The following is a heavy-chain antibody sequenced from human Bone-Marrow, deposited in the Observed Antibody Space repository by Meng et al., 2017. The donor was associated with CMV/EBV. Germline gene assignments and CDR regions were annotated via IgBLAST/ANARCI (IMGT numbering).Heavy chain of an antibody. CDR2: ISNSGTYT. D-gene: IGHD2-8*02. V-gene: IGHV3-11*06. CDR1: GFTFSDYY. Sequence: SGFTFSDYYMRRIRQDPGMGLEWVSHISNSGTYTNYAESVKGRFTISRDNAKSSLYLHMSSLRAEDTAVYYCARRGLSGGTAAVFDYWGQGTLVTVSS. CDR3: ARRGLSGGTAAVFDY. J-gene: IGHJ4*02.